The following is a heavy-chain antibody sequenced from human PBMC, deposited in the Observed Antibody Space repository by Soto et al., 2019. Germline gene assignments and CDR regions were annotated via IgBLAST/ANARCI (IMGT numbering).Heavy chain of an antibody. D-gene: IGHD4-17*01. CDR3: ARDYGDLNWFDP. CDR1: GGSISSGDYY. Sequence: LSLTCTVSGGSISSGDYYWSWIRQPPGKGLEWIGYIYYSGSTYYNPSLKSRVTISVDTSKNQFSLKLSSVTAADTAVYYCARDYGDLNWFDPWGQGTLVTVSS. J-gene: IGHJ5*02. CDR2: IYYSGST. V-gene: IGHV4-30-4*01.